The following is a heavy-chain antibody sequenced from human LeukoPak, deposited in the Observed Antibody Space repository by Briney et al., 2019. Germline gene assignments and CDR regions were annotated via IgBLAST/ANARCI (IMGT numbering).Heavy chain of an antibody. V-gene: IGHV3-23*01. CDR2: ISRSGGTT. CDR3: AKRGGTESFYYYYYMDV. D-gene: IGHD2-15*01. J-gene: IGHJ6*03. CDR1: GFTFSSYD. Sequence: GGSLRLSCVASGFTFSSYDMTWVRQTPGKGLQWVALISRSGGTTYYADSVKGRFTISRDNSKNTLYLQMTSLRAEDTAEYYCAKRGGTESFYYYYYMDVWGKGTTVTVSS.